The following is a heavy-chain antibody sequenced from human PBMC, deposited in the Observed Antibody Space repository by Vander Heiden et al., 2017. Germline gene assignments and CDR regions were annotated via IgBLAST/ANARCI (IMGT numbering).Heavy chain of an antibody. CDR2: FSSSTSTT. CDR3: ARVVLPAAKMDY. J-gene: IGHJ4*02. CDR1: AFTFSSYS. D-gene: IGHD2-2*01. V-gene: IGHV3-48*01. Sequence: EVQLVESGGGLVQPGVSLRRSCAASAFTFSSYSMNWVRQAPGKGLEWVSYFSSSTSTTYYADSVKGRFTISRDNAKNSLYLHMNSLRAEDTAVYYCARVVLPAAKMDYWGQGTLVIVSS.